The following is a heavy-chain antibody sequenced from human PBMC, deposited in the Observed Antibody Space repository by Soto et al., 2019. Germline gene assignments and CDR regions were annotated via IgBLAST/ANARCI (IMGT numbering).Heavy chain of an antibody. V-gene: IGHV3-21*01. CDR1: GFTFSSYS. Sequence: EVQLVESGGGLVKPGGSLRLSCAASGFTFSSYSMNWVRQAPGKGLEWVSSISSSSSYIYYADSVKGRFTISRDNANNSLYLQMNSLRAEDTAVYYCARGGPMTTVTSTSSYWYFDLWGRGTLVTVSS. J-gene: IGHJ2*01. D-gene: IGHD4-17*01. CDR3: ARGGPMTTVTSTSSYWYFDL. CDR2: ISSSSSYI.